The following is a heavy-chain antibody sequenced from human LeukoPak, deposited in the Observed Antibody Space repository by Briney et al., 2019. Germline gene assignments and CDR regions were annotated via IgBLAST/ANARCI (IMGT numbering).Heavy chain of an antibody. D-gene: IGHD2-2*01. CDR3: ARAPHCSTTSCYEGGYYFDY. CDR2: RFHSGNT. CDR1: GYSISNGYY. V-gene: IGHV4-38-2*02. Sequence: SESLSLTCTVSGYSISNGYYWGWIRQPPGKGLEWIGTRFHSGNTFYNPSLTSRVTISLDTSKNQFSLKLSSVTAADTAVYYCARAPHCSTTSCYEGGYYFDYWGQGTLVTVSS. J-gene: IGHJ4*02.